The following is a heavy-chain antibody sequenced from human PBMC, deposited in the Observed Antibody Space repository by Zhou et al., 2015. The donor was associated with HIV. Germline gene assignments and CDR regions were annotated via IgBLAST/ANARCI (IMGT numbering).Heavy chain of an antibody. CDR3: AAGDDNWSYF. J-gene: IGHJ4*02. V-gene: IGHV1-69*09. CDR2: VIPQSGVV. D-gene: IGHD1-1*01. CDR1: GGTFSNYA. Sequence: QVQLVQSGAEVKKPGSSVKVSCKASGGTFSNYAISWVRQAPGHGLEWVGRVIPQSGVVDHAQKFKVRVRLSGEKSSLTTFMEIRNLRSEDTAVYFCAAGDDNWSYFWGQGTLVTVSS.